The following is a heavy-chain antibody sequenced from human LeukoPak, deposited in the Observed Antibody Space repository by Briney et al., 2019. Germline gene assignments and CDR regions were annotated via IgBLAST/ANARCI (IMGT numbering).Heavy chain of an antibody. Sequence: PSETLSLTCAVYGGSFSGYYWSWIRQPPGKGLEWIGEINHSGSTNYNPSLKSRVSISVDTSKNQFSLKLSSVTAADTAVYYCARGPFYFDHWGQGTLVTVSS. V-gene: IGHV4-34*01. CDR3: ARGPFYFDH. CDR2: INHSGST. CDR1: GGSFSGYY. J-gene: IGHJ4*02.